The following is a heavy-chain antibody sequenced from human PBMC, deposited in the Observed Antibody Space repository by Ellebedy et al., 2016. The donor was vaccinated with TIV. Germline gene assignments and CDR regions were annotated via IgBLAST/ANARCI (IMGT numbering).Heavy chain of an antibody. Sequence: PGGSLRLSCAASGFTFSDYYMGWVRQAPGKGLEWVSYISPDSINTNYGDSVKGRFTISRDNAKTSLYLHMDSLRAEDTAVYYCARACFGGACYFEHWGQGTQVTVSS. CDR1: GFTFSDYY. CDR2: ISPDSINT. J-gene: IGHJ4*02. V-gene: IGHV3-11*06. D-gene: IGHD3-3*01. CDR3: ARACFGGACYFEH.